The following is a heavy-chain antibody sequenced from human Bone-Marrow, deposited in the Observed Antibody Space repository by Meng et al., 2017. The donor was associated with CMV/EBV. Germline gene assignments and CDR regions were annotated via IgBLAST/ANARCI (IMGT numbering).Heavy chain of an antibody. CDR1: GYTFTSYA. Sequence: KASGYTFTSYAMHWVRQAPGQRLEWMGWINAGNGNTKYSQKFQGRVTITRDTSASTAYMELSSLRSEDTAVYYCASGYSGGWYALDYWGQGTLVTVSS. D-gene: IGHD6-19*01. J-gene: IGHJ4*02. V-gene: IGHV1-3*01. CDR2: INAGNGNT. CDR3: ASGYSGGWYALDY.